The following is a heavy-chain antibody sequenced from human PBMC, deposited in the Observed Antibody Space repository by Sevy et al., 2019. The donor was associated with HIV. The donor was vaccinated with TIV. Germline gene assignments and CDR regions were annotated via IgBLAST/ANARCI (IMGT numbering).Heavy chain of an antibody. CDR1: GFTFSNYW. CDR3: ERGNYYDSTGYYPDTFDI. D-gene: IGHD3-22*01. CDR2: IKQDGSEK. Sequence: GGSLRLSCAASGFTFSNYWMSWVRQAPGKGLEWVANIKQDGSEKYYVDSVKGRFTISRDNAKNSLYLQTNSLRAEDTAVYYCERGNYYDSTGYYPDTFDIWGQGTMVTVSS. V-gene: IGHV3-7*01. J-gene: IGHJ3*02.